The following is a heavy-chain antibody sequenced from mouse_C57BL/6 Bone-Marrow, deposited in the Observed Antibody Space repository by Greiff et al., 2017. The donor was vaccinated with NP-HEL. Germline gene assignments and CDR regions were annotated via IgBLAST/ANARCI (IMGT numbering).Heavy chain of an antibody. CDR1: GYAFTNYL. V-gene: IGHV1-54*01. D-gene: IGHD2-5*01. J-gene: IGHJ1*03. Sequence: LQESGAELVRPGTSVKVSCKASGYAFTNYLIEWVKQRPGQGLEWIGVINPGSGGTNYNEKFKGKATLTADKSSSTAYMQLSSLTSEDSAVYFCARSNYVRYFDVWGKGTTVTVSS. CDR2: INPGSGGT. CDR3: ARSNYVRYFDV.